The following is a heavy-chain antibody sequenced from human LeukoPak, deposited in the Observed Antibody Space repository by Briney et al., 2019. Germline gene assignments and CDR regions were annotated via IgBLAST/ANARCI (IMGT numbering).Heavy chain of an antibody. Sequence: NPSETLSLTCTVSGGSISSGDYYWSWIRQPPGKGLEWIGYIYYSGSTYYNPSLKSRVTISVDTSKNQFSLKLSSVTAADTAVYYCASNIAFDDSSGYYPFYFDYWGQGTLVTVSS. CDR3: ASNIAFDDSSGYYPFYFDY. CDR2: IYYSGST. D-gene: IGHD3-22*01. V-gene: IGHV4-30-4*01. CDR1: GGSISSGDYY. J-gene: IGHJ4*02.